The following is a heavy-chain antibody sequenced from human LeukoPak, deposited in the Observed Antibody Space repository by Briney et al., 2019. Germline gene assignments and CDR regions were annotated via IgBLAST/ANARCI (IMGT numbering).Heavy chain of an antibody. Sequence: PSETLSLTCTVSGDFISSSSYYWEWIRQPRGKGLEWIGDIYYTGKTYYNPSLKSRVFISIDTSKIYFSLNLNFVTAADTAVYYCARRRYYDSTGYFEWGRGSLVTVSS. CDR3: ARRRYYDSTGYFE. D-gene: IGHD3-22*01. J-gene: IGHJ1*01. V-gene: IGHV4-39*02. CDR2: IYYTGKT. CDR1: GDFISSSSYY.